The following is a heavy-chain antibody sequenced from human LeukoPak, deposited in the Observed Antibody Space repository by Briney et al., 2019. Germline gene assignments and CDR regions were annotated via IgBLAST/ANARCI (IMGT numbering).Heavy chain of an antibody. CDR1: GFTFRRYW. CDR3: VGLGENY. V-gene: IGHV3-7*02. D-gene: IGHD3-10*01. CDR2: IKQDGSEK. J-gene: IGHJ4*02. Sequence: GGSLILSCAASGFTFRRYWMSWARQASGKGLEWVANIKQDGSEKYYVDSVKGRFTISRDNAKNSLYLQMNSLRAEDTAVYYCVGLGENYWGQGTLVTVSS.